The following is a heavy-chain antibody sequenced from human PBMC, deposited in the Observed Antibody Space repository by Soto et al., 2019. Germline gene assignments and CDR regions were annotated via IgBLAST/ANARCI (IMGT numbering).Heavy chain of an antibody. J-gene: IGHJ4*02. V-gene: IGHV3-30-3*01. Sequence: QVQLVESGGGVVQPGRSLRLSCAASGFTFSSYAMHWVRQAPGKGLEWVAVISYDGSNKYYADSVKGRFTISRDNSKNTLYLHMNSLRAEDTAAYYCARGGIAVAGPPYWGQGTLVTVSS. CDR2: ISYDGSNK. CDR1: GFTFSSYA. CDR3: ARGGIAVAGPPY. D-gene: IGHD6-19*01.